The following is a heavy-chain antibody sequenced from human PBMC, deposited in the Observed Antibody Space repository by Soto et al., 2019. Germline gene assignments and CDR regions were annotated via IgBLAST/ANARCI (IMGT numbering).Heavy chain of an antibody. D-gene: IGHD5-18*01. CDR2: IWYDGSNK. Sequence: GGSLRLACAASGFTFSSYGMHWVRQAPGKGLEWVAVIWYDGSNKYYADSVKGRFTISRDNSKNTLYLQMNSLRAEDTAVYYCARLLVDTAMVLSGGFDYWGQGTLVTVSS. CDR3: ARLLVDTAMVLSGGFDY. V-gene: IGHV3-33*01. CDR1: GFTFSSYG. J-gene: IGHJ4*02.